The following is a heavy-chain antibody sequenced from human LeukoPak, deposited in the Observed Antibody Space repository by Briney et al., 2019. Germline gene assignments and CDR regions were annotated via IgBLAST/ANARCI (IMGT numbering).Heavy chain of an antibody. CDR1: GYTFTSYD. V-gene: IGHV1-8*01. Sequence: ASVKVSCKASGYTFTSYDINWVRQATGQGLEWVGWMNPNSGNTGYAQKFQGRVTMTRNTSISTAYMELSSLRSEDTAVYYCVRGSSNDYGDSPVDYWGQGTLVTVSS. CDR3: VRGSSNDYGDSPVDY. CDR2: MNPNSGNT. J-gene: IGHJ4*02. D-gene: IGHD4-17*01.